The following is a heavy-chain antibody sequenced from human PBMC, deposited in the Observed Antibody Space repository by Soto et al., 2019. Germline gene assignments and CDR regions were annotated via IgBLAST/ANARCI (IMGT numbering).Heavy chain of an antibody. CDR2: IIPIFGTA. Sequence: QVQLVQSGAEVKKPGSSVKVSCKASGGTFSSYAISWVRQAPGQGLEWMGGIIPIFGTANYAQKFQGRVTITADESTSTAYMELSSLRSEDTAVYYCARPDTAMGLRPPGYYYGMDVWGQGTTVTVSS. CDR1: GGTFSSYA. D-gene: IGHD5-18*01. CDR3: ARPDTAMGLRPPGYYYGMDV. V-gene: IGHV1-69*01. J-gene: IGHJ6*02.